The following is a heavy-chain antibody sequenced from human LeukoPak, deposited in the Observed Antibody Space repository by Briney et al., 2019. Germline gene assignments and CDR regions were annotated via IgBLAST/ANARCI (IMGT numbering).Heavy chain of an antibody. Sequence: SQTLSLTCTVSGDSLSSGGYSWSWIRQPPGKGLEWIGYINHSGSTYCNPPLKSRVTLSLDRSKKQFSLKLSSVTAADTAVYYCARSSYYESWNGPLDFWGQGTVVTVSA. V-gene: IGHV4-30-2*01. D-gene: IGHD3-3*01. CDR3: ARSSYYESWNGPLDF. CDR2: INHSGST. J-gene: IGHJ4*02. CDR1: GDSLSSGGYS.